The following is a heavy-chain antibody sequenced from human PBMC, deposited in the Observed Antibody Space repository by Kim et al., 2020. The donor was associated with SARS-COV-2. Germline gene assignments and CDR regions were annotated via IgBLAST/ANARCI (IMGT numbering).Heavy chain of an antibody. V-gene: IGHV4-39*07. CDR1: GGSISSSSYY. CDR3: ARSLWLAPFDY. D-gene: IGHD6-19*01. Sequence: SETLSLTCTVSGGSISSSSYYWGWIRQPPGKGLEWIGSIYYSGSTYYNPSLKSRVTISVDTSKNQFSLKLSSVTAADTAVYYCARSLWLAPFDYWGQGTL. CDR2: IYYSGST. J-gene: IGHJ4*02.